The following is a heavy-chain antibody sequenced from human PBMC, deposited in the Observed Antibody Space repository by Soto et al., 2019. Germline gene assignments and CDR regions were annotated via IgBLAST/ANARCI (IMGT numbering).Heavy chain of an antibody. CDR1: VLTFSSYA. CDR3: ARISSTSSTSY. D-gene: IGHD2-2*01. J-gene: IGHJ4*02. V-gene: IGHV3-23*01. Sequence: GGSLRLSCAASVLTFSSYAFNWVRQAPGKGLEWVSAISGDGATTFYADSVRGRFTFSRDNSKNTLYLQMNSLRAEDTAVYYCARISSTSSTSYWGQRTLLTVSS. CDR2: ISGDGATT.